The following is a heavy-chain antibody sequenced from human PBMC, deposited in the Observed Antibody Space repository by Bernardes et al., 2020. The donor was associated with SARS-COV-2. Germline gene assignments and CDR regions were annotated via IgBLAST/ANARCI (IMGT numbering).Heavy chain of an antibody. CDR1: GFTVRGNG. Sequence: GRSRRLSYATSGFTVRGNGMSCVRQAPGKGLEWVANIKGDGSQRSPLDSVRGRFTISRDNAKNLPYLQMNSLRAEDTAVYYCARIDELTGRDYWGQGTLVTVSS. CDR3: ARIDELTGRDY. D-gene: IGHD3-9*01. V-gene: IGHV3-7*01. J-gene: IGHJ4*02. CDR2: IKGDGSQR.